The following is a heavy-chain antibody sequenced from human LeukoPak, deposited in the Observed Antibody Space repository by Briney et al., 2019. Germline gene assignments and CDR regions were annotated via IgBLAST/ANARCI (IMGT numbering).Heavy chain of an antibody. CDR1: GFTVSSNY. CDR2: IYSGGST. CDR3: ARDLVGDGPPAFDI. D-gene: IGHD2-21*02. J-gene: IGHJ3*02. V-gene: IGHV3-53*01. Sequence: GGSLRLSCAASGFTVSSNYMSWVRQAPGKGLEWVSVIYSGGSTYYADSVKGRFTISRDNSKNTLYLQMNSLRAEDTAVYYCARDLVGDGPPAFDIWGQGTMVTVSS.